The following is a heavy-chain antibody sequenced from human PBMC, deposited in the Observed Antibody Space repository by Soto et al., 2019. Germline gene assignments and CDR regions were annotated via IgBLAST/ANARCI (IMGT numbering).Heavy chain of an antibody. D-gene: IGHD3-10*01. CDR2: FYYSGST. CDR1: GGSLSTRGYY. J-gene: IGHJ3*02. Sequence: TLSLTCPIAGGSLSTRGYYWHWIRQHPGKGLEWIGYFYYSGSTYYNPSLKSRVTISVNTSKNQFSLKLSSVTAADTAVYYCARVWGGAFDIWGQGTMVTVS. CDR3: ARVWGGAFDI. V-gene: IGHV4-31*03.